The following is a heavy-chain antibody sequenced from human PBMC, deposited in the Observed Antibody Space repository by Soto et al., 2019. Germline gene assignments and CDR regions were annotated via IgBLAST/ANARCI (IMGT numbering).Heavy chain of an antibody. CDR1: GGSISRSGYY. V-gene: IGHV4-39*01. CDR3: ARRPGSYFDY. Sequence: PSETLSLTCTVAGGSISRSGYYWGWIRQAPGKGLEWIGSVYYTGTTHYNPSLKSRVTISVDTSKNQFSLKLSSVTAADTAVYYCARRPGSYFDYWGQGTLVTVS. D-gene: IGHD3-10*01. J-gene: IGHJ4*02. CDR2: VYYTGTT.